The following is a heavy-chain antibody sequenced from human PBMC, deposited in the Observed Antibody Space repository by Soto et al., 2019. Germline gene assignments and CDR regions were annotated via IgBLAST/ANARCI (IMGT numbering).Heavy chain of an antibody. J-gene: IGHJ6*02. D-gene: IGHD3-3*01. V-gene: IGHV1-3*01. CDR3: AREMRTRNITIFGVVIYYYYGMDV. CDR2: INAGNGNT. CDR1: GYTFTSYA. Sequence: ASVKVSCKASGYTFTSYAMHWVRQAPGQRLEWMGWINAGNGNTKYSQKFQGRVTITRDTSASTAYMELSSLRPEDTAVYYCAREMRTRNITIFGVVIYYYYGMDVWGQGTTVTVSS.